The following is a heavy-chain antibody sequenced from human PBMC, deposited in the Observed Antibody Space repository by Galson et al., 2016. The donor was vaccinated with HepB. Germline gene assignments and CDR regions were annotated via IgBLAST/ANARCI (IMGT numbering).Heavy chain of an antibody. Sequence: PGQGLEWLGWINTYNGNTNSAQKVQGRVTMTTDTSTSTAYMDLRSLRSDDTAVYYCARDAVTIFGVVPCGFDYWGQGTLVSVSS. CDR2: INTYNGNT. V-gene: IGHV1-18*01. CDR3: ARDAVTIFGVVPCGFDY. D-gene: IGHD3-3*01. J-gene: IGHJ4*02.